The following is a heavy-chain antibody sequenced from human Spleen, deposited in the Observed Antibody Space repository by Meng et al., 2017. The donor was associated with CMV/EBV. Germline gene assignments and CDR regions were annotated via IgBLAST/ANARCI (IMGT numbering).Heavy chain of an antibody. V-gene: IGHV3-23*01. CDR3: AKVDIVVVPAAILIIAEYFHH. D-gene: IGHD2-2*02. Sequence: GESLKISCAASGFTFSNYAMSWVRQAPGKGLEWVSTSSGNGASTYYADSVKGRLTISRDNSKSTLYLQMNSLRAEDTAIYYCAKVDIVVVPAAILIIAEYFHHWGQGTLVTVSS. J-gene: IGHJ1*01. CDR2: SSGNGAST. CDR1: GFTFSNYA.